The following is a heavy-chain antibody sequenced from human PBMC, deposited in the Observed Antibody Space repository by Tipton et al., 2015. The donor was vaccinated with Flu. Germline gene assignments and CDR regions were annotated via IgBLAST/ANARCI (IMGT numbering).Heavy chain of an antibody. V-gene: IGHV4-59*01. CDR3: ARELNYGMDV. J-gene: IGHJ6*02. CDR1: GGSISSYY. Sequence: TLSLTCTVSGGSISSYYWSWIRQPPGKGLEWIGYIYYSGSTNYNPSLKSRVTISVDTFKNQFSLKLSSVTAADTAVYYCARELNYGMDVWGQGTTVTASS. CDR2: IYYSGST.